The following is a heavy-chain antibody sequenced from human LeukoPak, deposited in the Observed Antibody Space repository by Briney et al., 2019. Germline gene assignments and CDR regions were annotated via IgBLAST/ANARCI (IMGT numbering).Heavy chain of an antibody. V-gene: IGHV4-39*01. CDR2: IYYSGST. CDR1: GVSISSSSYY. D-gene: IGHD3-9*01. CDR3: ARHFNYDILTGYYYYYYYYMDV. Sequence: SETLSLTCTVSGVSISSSSYYWGWIRQPPGKGLEWIGSIYYSGSTYYNPSLKSRVTISVDTSKNQFSLKLSSVTAADTAVYYCARHFNYDILTGYYYYYYYYMDVWGKGTTVTISS. J-gene: IGHJ6*03.